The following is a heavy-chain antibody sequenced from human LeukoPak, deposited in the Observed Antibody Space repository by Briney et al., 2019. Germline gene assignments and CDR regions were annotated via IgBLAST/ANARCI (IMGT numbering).Heavy chain of an antibody. CDR3: AKGIVGTISAFDI. V-gene: IGHV3-23*01. CDR2: ISGSGGST. Sequence: QPGGSLRLSCASSGFTFSSYAMSWVRQAPGKGLEWVSHISGSGGSTYYADSVKGRFTISRDNSKNTLYLQMNSLRAEDTAVYYCAKGIVGTISAFDIWGQGTMVAVSS. J-gene: IGHJ3*02. CDR1: GFTFSSYA. D-gene: IGHD5-12*01.